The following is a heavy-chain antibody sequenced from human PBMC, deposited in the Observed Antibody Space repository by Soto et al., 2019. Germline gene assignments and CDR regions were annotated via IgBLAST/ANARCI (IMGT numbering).Heavy chain of an antibody. CDR1: GGTFSSYT. J-gene: IGHJ4*02. D-gene: IGHD6-19*01. CDR2: IIPILGIA. CDR3: ARDGEYSSGWYDY. Sequence: QVQLVQSGAEVKKPGSSVKVSCKASGGTFSSYTISWVRQAPGQGLEWMGRIIPILGIANYAQKFQGRVTITADKSTSTAYMELSSLSSEDTAVYYCARDGEYSSGWYDYWGQGTLVTVSS. V-gene: IGHV1-69*08.